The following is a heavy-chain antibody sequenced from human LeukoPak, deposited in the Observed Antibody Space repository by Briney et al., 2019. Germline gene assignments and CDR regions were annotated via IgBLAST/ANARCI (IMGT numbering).Heavy chain of an antibody. CDR2: INSGGSAI. Sequence: PGGSLRLSCAASGFTFNSYEMNWVRQAPGKGLEWVSYINSGGSAIYYADSVKGRFTISRDNAKNSLYLQMNSLRADDTAVYYCARVVVVIGNDAFDIWGQGTMVTVSS. CDR1: GFTFNSYE. J-gene: IGHJ3*02. V-gene: IGHV3-48*03. D-gene: IGHD3-22*01. CDR3: ARVVVVIGNDAFDI.